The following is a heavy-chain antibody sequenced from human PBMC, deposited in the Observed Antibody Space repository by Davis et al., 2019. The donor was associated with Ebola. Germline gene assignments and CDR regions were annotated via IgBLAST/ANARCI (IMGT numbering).Heavy chain of an antibody. CDR2: IQEGGSER. J-gene: IGHJ4*02. Sequence: GESLKISCAASGFTVSNYWMSWVRQAPGKGLEWVANIQEGGSERDYVYSVRGRFTISRDDTTNSLYLQMNNLRAEDTAVYYCARDVYWGQGTLVTVSS. V-gene: IGHV3-7*01. CDR3: ARDVY. CDR1: GFTVSNYW.